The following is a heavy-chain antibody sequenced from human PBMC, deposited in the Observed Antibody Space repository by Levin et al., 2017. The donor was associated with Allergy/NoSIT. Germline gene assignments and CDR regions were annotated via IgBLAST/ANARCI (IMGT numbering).Heavy chain of an antibody. V-gene: IGHV5-10-1*01. CDR1: GYSFTDYW. CDR3: ARHALGSSGWHYLDL. J-gene: IGHJ4*02. D-gene: IGHD6-19*01. CDR2: IDPRDSST. Sequence: KVSCKASGYSFTDYWVTWVRQMPGKGLEWMGRIDPRDSSTSYSPSFQGHVTISSDKSINTAYLQWGSLQASESAMYYCARHALGSSGWHYLDLWGQGSLVTVSS.